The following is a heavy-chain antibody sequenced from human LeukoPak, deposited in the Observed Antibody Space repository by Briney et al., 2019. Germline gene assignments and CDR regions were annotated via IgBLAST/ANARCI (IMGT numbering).Heavy chain of an antibody. Sequence: PSETLSLTCTVSGGSISSYYWSWIRQPAGKGLEWIGRIYTSGSTNYNPSLKSRVTMSVDTSKNQFSLKLSSVTAADTAVYYCAGEPTLYDFWRGYPNNWFDPWGQGNLVTVSS. J-gene: IGHJ5*02. CDR1: GGSISSYY. CDR3: AGEPTLYDFWRGYPNNWFDP. CDR2: IYTSGST. D-gene: IGHD3-3*01. V-gene: IGHV4-4*07.